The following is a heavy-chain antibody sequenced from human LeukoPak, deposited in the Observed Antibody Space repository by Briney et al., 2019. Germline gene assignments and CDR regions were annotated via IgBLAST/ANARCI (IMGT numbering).Heavy chain of an antibody. V-gene: IGHV3-53*01. D-gene: IGHD2-15*01. CDR3: ARDFECSGGSCYSAY. CDR2: IYRGNSK. Sequence: PGGSLRLSCAASAFSVSNNYMSWVRQAPGKGLEWVSVIYRGNSKYYADSVKGRFTISRDNSKNTVYLQMNSLRVEDTAVYYCARDFECSGGSCYSAYWGQGTLVTVSS. CDR1: AFSVSNNY. J-gene: IGHJ4*02.